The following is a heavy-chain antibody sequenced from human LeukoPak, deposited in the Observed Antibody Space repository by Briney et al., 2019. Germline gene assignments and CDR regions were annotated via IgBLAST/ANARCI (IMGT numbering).Heavy chain of an antibody. CDR3: TRSDGDYYYYMDV. Sequence: TPSETLSLTCTVSGGSISSSSYYSGWIRQPPGKGLERIGSIYYSGSTYYNPSLKSRVTLSVDTSKNQFSLKLSSVTAADTAVHYFTRSDGDYYYYMDVWGKGTTVTVSS. CDR2: IYYSGST. CDR1: GGSISSSSYY. D-gene: IGHD3-10*01. J-gene: IGHJ6*03. V-gene: IGHV4-39*01.